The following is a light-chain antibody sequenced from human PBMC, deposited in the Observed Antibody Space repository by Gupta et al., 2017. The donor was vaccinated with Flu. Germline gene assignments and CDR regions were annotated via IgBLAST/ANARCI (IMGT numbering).Light chain of an antibody. J-gene: IGLJ1*01. CDR3: LSHTTTRTYA. Sequence: QSALTQPASVSGSPGQSITISCTGTRSDVGSDKYVSWYQQHPGKAPKLMIFEVSGRPSGVSDRFSGSKSGNTASLTISGLQAEDEADYYCLSHTTTRTYAFGTGTEVTVL. CDR2: EVS. V-gene: IGLV2-14*01. CDR1: RSDVGSDKY.